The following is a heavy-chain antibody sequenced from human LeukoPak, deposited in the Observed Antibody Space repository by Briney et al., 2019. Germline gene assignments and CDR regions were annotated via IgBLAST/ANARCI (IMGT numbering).Heavy chain of an antibody. D-gene: IGHD2-2*01. J-gene: IGHJ4*02. CDR1: GGSFSGYY. CDR3: AGGAGYCTSTTCPSLGY. V-gene: IGHV4-34*01. Sequence: SETLSLTCAVYGGSFSGYYWSWIRQPPGKGLEWIGEINNSGSTNHNPSLTSRVTISADTTKKQFSLKLSSVTAADTAVYYCAGGAGYCTSTTCPSLGYWGQGTLVTVSS. CDR2: INNSGST.